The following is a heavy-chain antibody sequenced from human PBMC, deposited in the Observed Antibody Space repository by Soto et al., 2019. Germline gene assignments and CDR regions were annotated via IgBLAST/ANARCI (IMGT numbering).Heavy chain of an antibody. D-gene: IGHD3-22*01. J-gene: IGHJ4*02. CDR1: GFNFGNYA. CDR2: IRSEAYGGTT. V-gene: IGHV3-49*04. CDR3: TRYYYESSGCYVY. Sequence: GGSLRLSCTGSGFNFGNYALSWVRQAPGKGPEWVGFIRSEAYGGTTDYAASVKGRFIISRDDSKSIAYLEINSLQTDDTAVYYCTRYYYESSGCYVYWGQGTLVTVSS.